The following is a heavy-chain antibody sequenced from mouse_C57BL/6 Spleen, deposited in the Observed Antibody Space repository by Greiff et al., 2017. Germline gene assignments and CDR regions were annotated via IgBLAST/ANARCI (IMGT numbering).Heavy chain of an antibody. V-gene: IGHV3-6*01. CDR1: GYSITSGYY. CDR3: AGGYYGAWVAY. J-gene: IGHJ3*01. Sequence: ESGPGLVQPSQTLSLTCSVTGYSITSGYYWNWIRQFPGNKLEWRGYISYDGSNNNNTSLKNRISITRDTAKNQFLLRLNSVTTEDTATYYCAGGYYGAWVAYWGQGTLVTVSA. D-gene: IGHD1-1*01. CDR2: ISYDGSN.